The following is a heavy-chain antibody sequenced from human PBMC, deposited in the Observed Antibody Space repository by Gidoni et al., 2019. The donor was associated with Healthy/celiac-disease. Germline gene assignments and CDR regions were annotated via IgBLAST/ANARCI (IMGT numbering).Heavy chain of an antibody. D-gene: IGHD2-21*02. CDR3: ARDLAYCGGDCYSRLRPPWSPRNWFDP. CDR1: GITFRSYS. Sequence: EVQLVESGGGLVKPGGSLRLSCAASGITFRSYSMNWVRQAPGKGLEWVSAISSSSSYIYYADSVKCRFTISRDNAKNSLYLQMNSLRAEDTAVYYCARDLAYCGGDCYSRLRPPWSPRNWFDPWGQGTLVTVSS. V-gene: IGHV3-21*01. CDR2: ISSSSSYI. J-gene: IGHJ5*02.